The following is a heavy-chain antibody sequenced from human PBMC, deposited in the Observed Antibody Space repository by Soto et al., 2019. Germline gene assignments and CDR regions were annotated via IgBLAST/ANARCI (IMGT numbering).Heavy chain of an antibody. CDR2: ISYDGSNK. J-gene: IGHJ6*02. CDR1: GFTFSSYA. CDR3: ARDGPVITIFYYYYGLDV. V-gene: IGHV3-30-3*01. Sequence: LRLSCGASGFTFSSYAMHWVRQAPGKGLEWVAVISYDGSNKYYADSVKGRFTISRDNSKNTLYLQMNRLRAEDTAVYYCARDGPVITIFYYYYGLDVWGQGTTVTVPS. D-gene: IGHD3-3*01.